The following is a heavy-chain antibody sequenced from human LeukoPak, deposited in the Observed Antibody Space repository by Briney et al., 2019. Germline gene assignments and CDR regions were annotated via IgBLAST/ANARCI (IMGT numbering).Heavy chain of an antibody. CDR1: GYTFTSYA. V-gene: IGHV7-4-1*02. Sequence: GASVKVSCKASGYTFTSYAMNWVRQAPGQGLEWMGWINTNTGNPTYAQGFTGRFVFSLDTSVSTAYLQISSLKAEDTAVYYCAKDRHAPGRYCSSTSCFPFDSWGQGTLVTVSS. CDR2: INTNTGNP. CDR3: AKDRHAPGRYCSSTSCFPFDS. D-gene: IGHD2-2*01. J-gene: IGHJ5*01.